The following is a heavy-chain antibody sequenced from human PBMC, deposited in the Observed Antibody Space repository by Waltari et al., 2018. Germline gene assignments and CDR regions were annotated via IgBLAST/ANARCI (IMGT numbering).Heavy chain of an antibody. V-gene: IGHV4-34*01. J-gene: IGHJ1*01. CDR1: GGSFSGYY. D-gene: IGHD3-16*01. CDR3: ARATWRGYFQH. Sequence: QVQLQQWGAGLLKPSETLSLTCAVYGGSFSGYYWSWIRQPPGKGLEWIGEINHSGSTNYNPSLKSRVTISVDTSKNQFSLKLSSVTAADTAVYYCARATWRGYFQHWGQGTLVTVSS. CDR2: INHSGST.